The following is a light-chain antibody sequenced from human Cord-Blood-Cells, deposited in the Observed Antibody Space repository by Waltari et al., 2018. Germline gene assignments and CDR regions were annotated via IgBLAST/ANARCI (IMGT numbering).Light chain of an antibody. V-gene: IGKV1-39*01. J-gene: IGKJ2*01. CDR1: QSISSY. CDR2: AAS. Sequence: DIQMTQSPSSLSESVGARVTITCRASQSISSYLNWYQQKPGKAPKLLIYAASSLQSGVPSRFSGSGSGTDFTLTISSLQPEDFATYYCQQSYSTPRTFGQGTKLEIK. CDR3: QQSYSTPRT.